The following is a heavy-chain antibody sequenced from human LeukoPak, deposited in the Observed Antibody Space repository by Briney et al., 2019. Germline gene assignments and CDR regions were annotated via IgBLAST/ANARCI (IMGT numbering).Heavy chain of an antibody. CDR2: ISGSGGST. J-gene: IGHJ6*03. V-gene: IGHV3-23*01. CDR3: AKVGYSYGIMDV. CDR1: GFTFSSYG. Sequence: GGSLRLSCAASGFTFSSYGMHWVRQAPGKGLEWVSAISGSGGSTYYADSVKGRFTISRDNSKNTLYLQMNSLRAEDTAVYYCAKVGYSYGIMDVWGKGTTVTVSS. D-gene: IGHD5-18*01.